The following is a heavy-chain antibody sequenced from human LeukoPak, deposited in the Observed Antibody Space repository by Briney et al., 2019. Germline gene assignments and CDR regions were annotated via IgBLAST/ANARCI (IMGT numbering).Heavy chain of an antibody. Sequence: PSETLSLTCTVSGGSISGHYWSWIRQPPGKGLEWIGYIYYSGSTNYNPSLKSRVTISVDTSKNQFSLKLSSVTAADTAVYYCSRVAFDYYYYYYMDVWGKGTTVTISS. V-gene: IGHV4-59*11. CDR2: IYYSGST. J-gene: IGHJ6*03. CDR1: GGSISGHY. CDR3: SRVAFDYYYYYYMDV.